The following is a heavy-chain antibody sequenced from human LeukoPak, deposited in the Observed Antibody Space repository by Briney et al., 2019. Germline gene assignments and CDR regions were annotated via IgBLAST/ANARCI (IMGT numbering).Heavy chain of an antibody. CDR3: ARVFPYTVTTLGY. J-gene: IGHJ4*02. Sequence: SGGSLRLSCAASGFTFSSYGIHWVRQAPGKGLEWVAFIRYDGSNKYYADSVKGRFTISRDNAKNTLYLQMNSLRAEDTAVYYCARVFPYTVTTLGYWGQGTLVTVSS. CDR2: IRYDGSNK. CDR1: GFTFSSYG. D-gene: IGHD4-17*01. V-gene: IGHV3-30*02.